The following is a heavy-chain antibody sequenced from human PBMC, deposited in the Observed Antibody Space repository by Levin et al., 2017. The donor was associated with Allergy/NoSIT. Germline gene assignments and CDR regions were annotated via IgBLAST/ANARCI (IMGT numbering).Heavy chain of an antibody. D-gene: IGHD6-19*01. CDR1: GFSFSRYA. CDR2: ITSSGGST. Sequence: GGSLRLSCTASGFSFSRYAMCWVRQAPGKGLEWVSTITSSGGSTYYADSVKGRFTISRDNSKNTLYLEMNSLRAQDTAVYYCAKGTYGSGCPYFDYWGQGTLVTVSS. CDR3: AKGTYGSGCPYFDY. J-gene: IGHJ4*02. V-gene: IGHV3-23*01.